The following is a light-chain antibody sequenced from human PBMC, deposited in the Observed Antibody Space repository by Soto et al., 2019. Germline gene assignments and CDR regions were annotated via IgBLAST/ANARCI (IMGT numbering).Light chain of an antibody. V-gene: IGKV1-5*01. Sequence: DLQMTQSPSTLSASVGARVTITCRASQSISRWLAWYQQKSGKAPKFLIYDASSLESGVPSRFSATESGTELTLNFRTLQPDDGATYDGQQYNTYPWTFGPGTKVEIK. CDR2: DAS. CDR1: QSISRW. J-gene: IGKJ1*01. CDR3: QQYNTYPWT.